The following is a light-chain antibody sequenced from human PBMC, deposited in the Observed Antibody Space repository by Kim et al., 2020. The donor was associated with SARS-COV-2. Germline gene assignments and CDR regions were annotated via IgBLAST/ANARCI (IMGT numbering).Light chain of an antibody. CDR3: SAWDSSLNAVV. Sequence: RTATLTCTGNTNNVGYQGASWLQQHQGHPPKLLSYRSNNRPSGISDRLSASRSGNTASLTITGLQPEDEADYYCSAWDSSLNAVVFGGGTKVTVL. V-gene: IGLV10-54*01. CDR2: RSN. J-gene: IGLJ2*01. CDR1: TNNVGYQG.